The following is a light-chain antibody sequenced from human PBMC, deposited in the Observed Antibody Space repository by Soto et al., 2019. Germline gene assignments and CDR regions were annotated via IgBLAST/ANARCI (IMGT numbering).Light chain of an antibody. CDR1: QSVSSSY. CDR3: QQYNNWPT. V-gene: IGKV3D-15*01. J-gene: IGKJ1*01. Sequence: EIVLTQSPATLSLSPGERATLSCGASQSVSSSYLAWYQQKPGQTPKVLIYRASTRATGIPDRFSGSGSGTDFTLTISSLQSEDFAVYYCQQYNNWPTFGQGTKVDI. CDR2: RAS.